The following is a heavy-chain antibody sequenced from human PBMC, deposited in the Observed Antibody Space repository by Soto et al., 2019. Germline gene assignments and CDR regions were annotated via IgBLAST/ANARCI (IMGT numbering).Heavy chain of an antibody. V-gene: IGHV1-18*01. D-gene: IGHD2-15*01. CDR3: ARLYCSGGSCYWLDY. CDR1: GYTFTSYG. CDR2: ISAYNGNT. J-gene: IGHJ4*02. Sequence: ASVKVSCKASGYTFTSYGISWVRQAPGQGLEWMGWISAYNGNTNYAQKLQGRVTMTTDTSTSTAYMELRSPRSDDTAVYYCARLYCSGGSCYWLDYWGQGTLVTVSS.